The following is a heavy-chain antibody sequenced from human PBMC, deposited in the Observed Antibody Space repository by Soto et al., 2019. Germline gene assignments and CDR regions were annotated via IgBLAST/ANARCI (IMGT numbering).Heavy chain of an antibody. CDR3: AKDKGSTSWYYFDY. Sequence: GVSLRLSCAASGFTFSSYAMSWVRQAPGKGLEWVSAISGSGGNTYYADSVKGRFTISRDNSKNTLYLQMNSLRAEDTAVYYCAKDKGSTSWYYFDYWGQGTLVTAPQ. V-gene: IGHV3-23*01. D-gene: IGHD6-13*01. CDR1: GFTFSSYA. J-gene: IGHJ4*02. CDR2: ISGSGGNT.